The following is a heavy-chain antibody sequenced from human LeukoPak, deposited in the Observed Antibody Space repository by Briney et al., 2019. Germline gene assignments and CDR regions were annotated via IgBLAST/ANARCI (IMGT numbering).Heavy chain of an antibody. D-gene: IGHD3-3*01. V-gene: IGHV3-7*01. CDR2: IKHDGSEK. J-gene: IGHJ4*02. CDR1: GFTFSSYW. Sequence: GGSLRLSCAASGFTFSSYWMNWVRQAPGKGLEWVASIKHDGSEKYYVDSVRGRFTISRDNTKNSLYLQMSSLRAEDTAVYYCATDRGWRTSGYYLYYFEYWGQGTLVTFSS. CDR3: ATDRGWRTSGYYLYYFEY.